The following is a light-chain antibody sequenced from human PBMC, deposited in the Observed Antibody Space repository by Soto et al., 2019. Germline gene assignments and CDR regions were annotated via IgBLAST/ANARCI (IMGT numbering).Light chain of an antibody. CDR2: TND. CDR3: SSWDDNLDAVV. V-gene: IGLV1-44*01. Sequence: VLTQPPSASGTPGQRVTISCSGSSSNIGSNTVNWYQQLPGTAPKLLIYTNDQRPSGVPDRFSGSRSGTSASLAISGLQFEDEADYHCSSWDDNLDAVVFGAGTKVTVL. CDR1: SSNIGSNT. J-gene: IGLJ1*01.